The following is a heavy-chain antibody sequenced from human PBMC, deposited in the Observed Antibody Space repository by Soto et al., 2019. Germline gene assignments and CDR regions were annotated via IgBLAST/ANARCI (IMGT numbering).Heavy chain of an antibody. J-gene: IGHJ6*02. V-gene: IGHV1-18*01. CDR2: LNTYNGNT. D-gene: IGHD2-2*03. CDR3: AMVDVDVTPSPQDV. CDR1: GYTFTRYG. Sequence: QVQLVQSGAEVKNPGASVKVSCKASGYTFTRYGIGWARQAPGQGLEWMGWLNTYNGNTNYAQNVQGRVTLTTDTATSTAYMELRSMRSNDTAIYYCAMVDVDVTPSPQDVWGQGTTVIVSS.